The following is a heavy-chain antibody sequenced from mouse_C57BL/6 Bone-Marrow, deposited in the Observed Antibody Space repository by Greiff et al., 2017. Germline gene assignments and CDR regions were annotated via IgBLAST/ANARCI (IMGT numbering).Heavy chain of an antibody. CDR1: GYTFTSYG. CDR3: ARDSSGYPFDY. J-gene: IGHJ2*01. D-gene: IGHD3-2*02. V-gene: IGHV1-81*01. CDR2: IYPRSGTT. Sequence: QVHVKQSGAELARPGASVMLSCKASGYTFTSYGISWVKQRTGQGLEWIGEIYPRSGTTYSNEKFKGKATLTAEKSSSTAYMELRSLTSEDSAVYFCARDSSGYPFDYWGQGTTLTVSS.